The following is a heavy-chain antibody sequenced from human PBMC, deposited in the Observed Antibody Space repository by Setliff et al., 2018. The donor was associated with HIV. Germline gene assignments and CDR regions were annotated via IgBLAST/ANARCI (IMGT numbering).Heavy chain of an antibody. Sequence: SETLSLTCAVYGGSFSGFSWNWIRQPPRKRLEWIGGINNYGVTLYTSSLAGRVTISVDTSKNQFSLTLKSLTVADTALYFCSRGPTIRGSFTGVVYTAPLPSFDTWSQRSLVTVSS. J-gene: IGHJ4*02. V-gene: IGHV4-34*01. CDR2: INNYGVT. CDR1: GGSFSGFS. D-gene: IGHD3-3*01. CDR3: SRGPTIRGSFTGVVYTAPLPSFDT.